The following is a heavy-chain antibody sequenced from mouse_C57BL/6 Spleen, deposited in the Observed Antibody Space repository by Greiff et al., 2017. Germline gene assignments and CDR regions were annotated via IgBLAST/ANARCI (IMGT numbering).Heavy chain of an antibody. CDR2: IHPGDGDT. CDR3: ARWANWGGQWYFDD. J-gene: IGHJ1*03. D-gene: IGHD4-1*01. Sequence: QVQLQQSGAELVKPGASVKISCKASGYAFTSYWMNWVKQRPGKGLAWIGQIHPGDGDTNYNGKFKGKATLTADKSSSTAYMQLSSLTSEDSAVYFGARWANWGGQWYFDDWGTGTTVTVSS. CDR1: GYAFTSYW. V-gene: IGHV1-80*01.